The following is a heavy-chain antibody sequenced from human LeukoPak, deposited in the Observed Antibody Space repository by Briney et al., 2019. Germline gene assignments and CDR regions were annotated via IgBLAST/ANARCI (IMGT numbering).Heavy chain of an antibody. CDR1: GFTFSSYA. CDR2: ISYDGSNK. CDR3: ARDFAAINPDYYFAY. Sequence: GGSLRLSCAASGFTFSSYAMHWVRQAPGKGLEWVAVISYDGSNKYYADSVKGRFTISRDNSKNTLYLQMNSLRAEDTAVYYCARDFAAINPDYYFAYWGQGTLVTVSS. D-gene: IGHD5-12*01. J-gene: IGHJ4*02. V-gene: IGHV3-30-3*01.